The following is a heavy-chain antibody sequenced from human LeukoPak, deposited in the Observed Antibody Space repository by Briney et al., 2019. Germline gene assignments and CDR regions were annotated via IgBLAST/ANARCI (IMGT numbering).Heavy chain of an antibody. CDR3: ARERRYSGLRHSGTLDY. CDR2: IYYSGST. Sequence: KSSETLSLTCTVSGGSISTTSYFWGWIRQPPGKGLEWIGSIYYSGSTYYNPSLKSRVTISVDTSKNQFSLKLSSVTAADTAVYYCARERRYSGLRHSGTLDYWGQGTLVTVSS. V-gene: IGHV4-39*07. J-gene: IGHJ4*02. D-gene: IGHD1-26*01. CDR1: GGSISTTSYF.